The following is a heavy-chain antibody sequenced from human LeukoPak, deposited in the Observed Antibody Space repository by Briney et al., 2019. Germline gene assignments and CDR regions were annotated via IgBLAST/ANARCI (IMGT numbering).Heavy chain of an antibody. CDR2: IYYSGST. CDR3: VRQTWLLDC. CDR1: GGSISSYY. D-gene: IGHD5-12*01. J-gene: IGHJ4*02. Sequence: PSETLSLTCTVSGGSISSYYWSWIRQPPGKGLEWIGYIYYSGSTNYNPSLESRVTISVDTSKNQFSLKLSSVTAADTAVYYCVRQTWLLDCWGQGTLVTVSS. V-gene: IGHV4-59*08.